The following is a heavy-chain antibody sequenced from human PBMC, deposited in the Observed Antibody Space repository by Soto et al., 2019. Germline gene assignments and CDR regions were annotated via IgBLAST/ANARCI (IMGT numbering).Heavy chain of an antibody. D-gene: IGHD5-12*01. CDR2: INHSGST. CDR3: ARGRGYGGYASNYYYYMDV. Sequence: SETLSLTCAVYGGSFSGYYWSWIRQPPGKGLEWIGEINHSGSTNYNPSLKSRVTISVDTSKNQFSLKLSSVTAADTAVYYCARGRGYGGYASNYYYYMDVWGKGTTVTVSS. V-gene: IGHV4-34*01. CDR1: GGSFSGYY. J-gene: IGHJ6*03.